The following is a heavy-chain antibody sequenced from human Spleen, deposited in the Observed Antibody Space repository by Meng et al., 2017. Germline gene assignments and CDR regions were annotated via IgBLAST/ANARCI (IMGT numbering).Heavy chain of an antibody. D-gene: IGHD3-22*01. CDR2: INPSGGST. CDR3: AKDRDSSGYCASNFDY. Sequence: ASVKVSCKASGYTFTSYYMHWVRQAPGQGLEWMGIINPSGGSTSYAQKFQGRVTMTRDTSTSTVYMELSSLRSEDTAVYYCAKDRDSSGYCASNFDYWGQGTLVTVSS. J-gene: IGHJ4*02. CDR1: GYTFTSYY. V-gene: IGHV1-46*01.